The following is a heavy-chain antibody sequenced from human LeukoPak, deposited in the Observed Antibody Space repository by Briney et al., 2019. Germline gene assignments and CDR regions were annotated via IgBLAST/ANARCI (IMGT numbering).Heavy chain of an antibody. V-gene: IGHV3-48*03. Sequence: GGSLRLSCAASGFTFSSYEMNWVRQAPGKGLEWLSYISSSGSTIYYADSVKGRFTISRDNAKNSLYLQMNSLRAEDTAVYYCARDGGEWELDYWGQGTLVTVST. CDR3: ARDGGEWELDY. CDR1: GFTFSSYE. J-gene: IGHJ4*02. D-gene: IGHD1-26*01. CDR2: ISSSGSTI.